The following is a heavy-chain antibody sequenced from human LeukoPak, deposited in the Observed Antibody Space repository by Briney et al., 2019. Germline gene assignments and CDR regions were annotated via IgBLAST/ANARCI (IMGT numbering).Heavy chain of an antibody. J-gene: IGHJ6*02. CDR2: IYYSGST. CDR3: ARHHYYYYYGMDV. CDR1: SGSISSYY. Sequence: PSETLSLTCTVSSGSISSYYWSWIRQPPGKGLEWIGYIYYSGSTNYNPSLKSRVTISVDTSKNQFSLKLSSVTAADTAVYYCARHHYYYYYGMDVWGQGTTVTVSS. V-gene: IGHV4-59*08.